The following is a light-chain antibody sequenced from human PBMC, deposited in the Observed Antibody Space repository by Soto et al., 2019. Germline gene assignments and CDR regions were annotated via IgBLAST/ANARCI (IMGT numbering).Light chain of an antibody. CDR2: AAS. Sequence: AIRMTQSPSSLSASTGDRVTITCRASQGISSYLAWYQQKPGKAPKLLIYAASSLQSGVPSRFSGSGSGTDFTLTISSLQPEDFATYYCQQSYSTRVTFGPGTKVDIK. J-gene: IGKJ3*01. CDR1: QGISSY. CDR3: QQSYSTRVT. V-gene: IGKV1-8*01.